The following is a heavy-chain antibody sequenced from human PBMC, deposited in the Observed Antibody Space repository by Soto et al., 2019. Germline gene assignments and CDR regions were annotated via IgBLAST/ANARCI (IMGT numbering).Heavy chain of an antibody. D-gene: IGHD1-26*01. J-gene: IGHJ6*02. CDR1: GFTFSSYG. Sequence: QVQLVESGGGVVQPERSLRLSCAASGFTFSSYGMHWVRQAPGKGLEWVAVISYDGSNKYYADSVKGRFTISRDNSKNTLYLQMNSLRAEDTAVYYCAKDRPSGSRPYYYGMDVWGQGTTVTVSS. CDR3: AKDRPSGSRPYYYGMDV. V-gene: IGHV3-30*18. CDR2: ISYDGSNK.